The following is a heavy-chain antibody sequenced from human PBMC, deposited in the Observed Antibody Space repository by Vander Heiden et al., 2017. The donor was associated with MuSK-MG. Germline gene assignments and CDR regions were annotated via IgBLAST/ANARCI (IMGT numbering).Heavy chain of an antibody. CDR3: VRGTVDTLGAEYLQH. CDR1: GGSFRGHY. J-gene: IGHJ1*01. D-gene: IGHD3-9*01. CDR2: IIHTGNT. Sequence: QVHLQQWGAGLLKPSETLSLTCAVSGGSFRGHYWGWIRQSPGRGLEWIGEIIHTGNTNYNPSLKSRVTISVDTSKNQFSLKMGSVTAADTAVYYCVRGTVDTLGAEYLQHWGQGTLVNVSS. V-gene: IGHV4-34*01.